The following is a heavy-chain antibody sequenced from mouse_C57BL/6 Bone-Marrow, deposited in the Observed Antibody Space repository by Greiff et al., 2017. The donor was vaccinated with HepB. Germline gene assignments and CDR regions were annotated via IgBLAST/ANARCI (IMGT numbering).Heavy chain of an antibody. J-gene: IGHJ1*03. D-gene: IGHD1-1*01. CDR3: ARWDYGSSYWYFDV. CDR1: GYTFTDYY. V-gene: IGHV1-26*01. Sequence: VQLQQSGPGLVKPGASVKISCKASGYTFTDYYMNWVKQSHGKSLEWIGDINPNNGGTSYNQKFKGKATLTVDKSSSTAYMELRSLTSEDSAVYYCARWDYGSSYWYFDVWGTGTTVTVSS. CDR2: INPNNGGT.